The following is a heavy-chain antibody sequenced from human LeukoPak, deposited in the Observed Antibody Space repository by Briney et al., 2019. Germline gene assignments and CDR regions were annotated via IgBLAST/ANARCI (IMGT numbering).Heavy chain of an antibody. V-gene: IGHV4-59*12. CDR1: GDSISSYS. Sequence: SETLSLTCSVSGDSISSYSWNWIRQPPGKGLEWIGSIYYSGSTNYNPSLKSRVTISVDTSKKQFSLRLSSVTAADTAVYYCAREREGPYGYLDYWGQGTLVTVSS. CDR3: AREREGPYGYLDY. J-gene: IGHJ4*02. CDR2: IYYSGST. D-gene: IGHD4-17*01.